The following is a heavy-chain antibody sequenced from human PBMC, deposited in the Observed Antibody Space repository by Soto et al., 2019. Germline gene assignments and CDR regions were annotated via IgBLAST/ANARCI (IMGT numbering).Heavy chain of an antibody. Sequence: ETLSLTCTVSGASISTNHHNWAWVRQPPGKGLEWMGNIHYRGDTYFNPSLGSRLSMSVDTSKNQFSLKLTSVTAADTAVYYCARLPTGYPNWFDPWGQGTLVTVSS. CDR2: IHYRGDT. J-gene: IGHJ5*02. CDR3: ARLPTGYPNWFDP. D-gene: IGHD3-9*01. CDR1: GASISTNHHN. V-gene: IGHV4-39*01.